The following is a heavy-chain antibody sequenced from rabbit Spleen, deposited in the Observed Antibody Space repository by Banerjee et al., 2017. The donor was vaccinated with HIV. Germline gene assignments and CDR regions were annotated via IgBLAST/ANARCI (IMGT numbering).Heavy chain of an antibody. CDR3: ARSSSSNDRFNL. Sequence: EQLEESGGGLVKPEGSLTLTCKASGVSLSDKDVMCWVRQAPGKGLEWIASIYAGSSGSTYSATWAKGRFTISKTSSTTVTLQMTSLTAADTATYFCARSSSSNDRFNLWGPGTLVTVS. D-gene: IGHD1-1*01. CDR2: IYAGSSGST. V-gene: IGHV1S45*01. CDR1: GVSLSDKDV. J-gene: IGHJ4*01.